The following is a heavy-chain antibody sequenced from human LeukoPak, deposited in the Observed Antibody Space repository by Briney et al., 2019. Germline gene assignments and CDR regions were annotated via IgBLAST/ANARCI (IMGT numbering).Heavy chain of an antibody. D-gene: IGHD2-2*01. CDR1: GFTVSSNY. CDR3: ARAFRYCSSTSCYLDP. CDR2: IYSGGST. Sequence: PGGSLRLSCAASGFTVSSNYMSWVRQAPGKGLEWVSVIYSGGSTYYADSVKGRFTISRDNSKNTLYLQMNSLRAEDTAVYYCARAFRYCSSTSCYLDPWGQGTLVTVSS. V-gene: IGHV3-66*01. J-gene: IGHJ5*02.